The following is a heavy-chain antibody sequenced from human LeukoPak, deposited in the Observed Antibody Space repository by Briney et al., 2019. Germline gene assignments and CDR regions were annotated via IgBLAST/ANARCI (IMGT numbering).Heavy chain of an antibody. CDR3: ARGKVGVDWYFDF. Sequence: ASVEVSCKATGYTFTGFYLHWVRQAPGQGLEWMGWIKPNTGDTKYAQRFQGRVTMTRDTSISTAYMELSNLRSDDTAVYYCARGKVGVDWYFDFWGRGTLVSVSS. D-gene: IGHD2-15*01. CDR1: GYTFTGFY. J-gene: IGHJ2*01. CDR2: IKPNTGDT. V-gene: IGHV1-2*02.